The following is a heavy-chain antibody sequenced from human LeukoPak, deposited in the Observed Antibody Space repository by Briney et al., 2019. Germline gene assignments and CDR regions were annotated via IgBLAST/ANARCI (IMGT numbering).Heavy chain of an antibody. Sequence: SETLSLTCTVSGGSISSYYWSWIRQPAGKGLEWIGRIYASGSNNYNPSLKSRVTMSVDTSKNQISLNLSSVTAADTAVYYCAREGFAARPLDYWGQGTLVTVSS. CDR2: IYASGSN. CDR3: AREGFAARPLDY. CDR1: GGSISSYY. V-gene: IGHV4-4*07. D-gene: IGHD6-6*01. J-gene: IGHJ4*02.